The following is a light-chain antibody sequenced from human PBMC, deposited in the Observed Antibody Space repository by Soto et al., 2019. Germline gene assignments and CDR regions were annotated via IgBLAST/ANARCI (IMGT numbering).Light chain of an antibody. CDR1: SSDVGSYDL. CDR3: CSYAGSSTRYV. V-gene: IGLV2-23*01. J-gene: IGLJ1*01. Sequence: QSALTQPASVSGSPGQSITIPCTGSSSDVGSYDLVSWFQQHPGKAPKLIIYEDTKRPSGVSNRFSGSKSGNTASLTISGLQAKDEADYYCCSYAGSSTRYVFGTGTKVTVL. CDR2: EDT.